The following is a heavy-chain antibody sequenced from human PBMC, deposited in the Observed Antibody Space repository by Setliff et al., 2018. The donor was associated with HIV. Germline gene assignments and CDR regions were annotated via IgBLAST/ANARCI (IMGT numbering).Heavy chain of an antibody. CDR2: INPSGGST. V-gene: IGHV1-46*01. D-gene: IGHD1-26*01. J-gene: IGHJ4*02. Sequence: GASVKVSCKASGYTFTNYYIHWVRQAPGQGLEWLGIINPSGGSTTYAQKFQGRVTMTRDTSTSTVYMELSSLRPEDTATYYCVRDPIEGSPDYFDYWGQGALVTVSS. CDR3: VRDPIEGSPDYFDY. CDR1: GYTFTNYY.